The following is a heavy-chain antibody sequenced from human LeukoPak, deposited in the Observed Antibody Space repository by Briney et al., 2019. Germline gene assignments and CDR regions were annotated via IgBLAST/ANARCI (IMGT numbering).Heavy chain of an antibody. V-gene: IGHV3-7*01. D-gene: IGHD1-14*01. CDR1: GFTFSNYW. CDR3: ARNQRRLDY. CDR2: IKQDGSEK. J-gene: IGHJ4*02. Sequence: GGSLRLSCAASGFTFSNYWMTWVRQAPGKGLELVANIKQDGSEKYYVDSVKGRFTISRDNAKNTLYLQMNSLRAEDTAVYYCARNQRRLDYWGQGTLVTVSS.